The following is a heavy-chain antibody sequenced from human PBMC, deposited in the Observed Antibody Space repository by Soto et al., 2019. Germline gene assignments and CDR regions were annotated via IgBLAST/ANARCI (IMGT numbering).Heavy chain of an antibody. CDR3: VKARGATTGAFDI. CDR1: GFTFSDYY. V-gene: IGHV3-11*04. CDR2: ISSSGSTI. J-gene: IGHJ3*02. D-gene: IGHD4-17*01. Sequence: GGSLRLSCAASGFTFSDYYMSWIRQAPGKGLEWVSYISSSGSTIYYADSVKGRFTISRDNAKNSLYLQMNSLRAEDTAVYYCVKARGATTGAFDIWGQGTMVTVAS.